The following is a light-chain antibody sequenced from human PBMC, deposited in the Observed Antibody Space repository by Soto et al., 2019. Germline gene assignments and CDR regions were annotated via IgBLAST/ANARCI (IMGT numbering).Light chain of an antibody. CDR2: GAS. V-gene: IGKV3D-7*01. CDR1: QSVSSSS. J-gene: IGKJ1*01. Sequence: EIVMTQSPATLSLSPGERATLSCRASQSVSSSSLSWYQQKPGQAPRLLIYGASTRATGIPARFSGSGSGTDFTLTISSLQPEDFAVYYCQQDYNLPRTCGQGTKVDIK. CDR3: QQDYNLPRT.